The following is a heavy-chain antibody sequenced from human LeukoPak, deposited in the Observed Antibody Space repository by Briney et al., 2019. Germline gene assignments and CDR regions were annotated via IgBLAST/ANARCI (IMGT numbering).Heavy chain of an antibody. CDR1: GFTFDDYG. CDR3: AKNPLVSGTIYFDS. Sequence: PGGSLRLSCAASGFTFDDYGMSWVRQAPGKGLEWVSSISGSGDNRNYADSVKGRFTISRDNSKSTLYLEMNSLRAEDTAIYYCAKNPLVSGTIYFDSWGQGTLLTVSS. V-gene: IGHV3-23*01. J-gene: IGHJ4*02. CDR2: ISGSGDNR. D-gene: IGHD6-19*01.